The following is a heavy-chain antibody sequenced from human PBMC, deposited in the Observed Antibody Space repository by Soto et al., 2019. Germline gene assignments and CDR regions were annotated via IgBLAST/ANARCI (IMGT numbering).Heavy chain of an antibody. Sequence: GGSLRLSCAASGFTFSSYGMHWVRQAPGKGLEWVAVIWYDGSNKYYADSVKGRFTISRDNSKNTLYLQMNSLRAEDTAVYYCAREAAGGYYYYYGMDVWGQGTTVTVSS. J-gene: IGHJ6*02. V-gene: IGHV3-33*01. CDR3: AREAAGGYYYYYGMDV. CDR1: GFTFSSYG. CDR2: IWYDGSNK. D-gene: IGHD6-25*01.